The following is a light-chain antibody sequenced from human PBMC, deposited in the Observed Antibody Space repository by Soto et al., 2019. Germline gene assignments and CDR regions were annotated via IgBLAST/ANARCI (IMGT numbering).Light chain of an antibody. CDR2: KAS. CDR3: HQYYSYPWT. J-gene: IGKJ1*01. Sequence: DIQMTQSPSSLSASVGDRVTITCRASQSISNYLNWYQQKPGKAPNLLIYKASSLANGVPSRFSGSASGTEFTLTISSLQPDDFASYYCHQYYSYPWTFGQGTKVEIK. V-gene: IGKV1-5*03. CDR1: QSISNY.